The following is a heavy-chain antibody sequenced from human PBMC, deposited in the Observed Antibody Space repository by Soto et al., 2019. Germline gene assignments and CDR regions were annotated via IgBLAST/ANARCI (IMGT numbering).Heavy chain of an antibody. CDR3: ATSPRFYYGSGSYYYRHRPYYYGMDV. D-gene: IGHD3-10*01. Sequence: SETLSLTCTVSGGSISSGDYYWSWIRQPPGKSLEWIGYIYYSGSTYYNPSLKSRVTISVDTSKNQFSLKLSSVTAADTAVYYCATSPRFYYGSGSYYYRHRPYYYGMDVWGQGTTVTVSS. CDR1: GGSISSGDYY. J-gene: IGHJ6*02. CDR2: IYYSGST. V-gene: IGHV4-30-4*01.